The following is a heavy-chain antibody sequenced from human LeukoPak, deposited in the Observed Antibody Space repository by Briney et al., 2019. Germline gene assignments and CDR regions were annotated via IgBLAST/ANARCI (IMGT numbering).Heavy chain of an antibody. Sequence: GGSLRLSCAASGFTFSSYSMNWVRQAPGKGLEWVSYISSSSTIYYADSVKGRFTISRDNAKNSLYLQMNSLRAEDTAVYYCARDCSGGGCFNFDYWGQGTLVTVSS. CDR1: GFTFSSYS. D-gene: IGHD2-15*01. CDR2: ISSSSTI. J-gene: IGHJ4*02. CDR3: ARDCSGGGCFNFDY. V-gene: IGHV3-48*01.